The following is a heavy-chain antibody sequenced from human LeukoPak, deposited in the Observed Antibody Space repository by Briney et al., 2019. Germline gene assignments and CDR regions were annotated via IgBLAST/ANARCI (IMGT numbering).Heavy chain of an antibody. V-gene: IGHV4-59*08. CDR3: ASTEWNYAR. CDR1: GGSISSYY. Sequence: SETLSLTCTVSGGSISSYYWSWMRQWQSPGKGLEWIGYIHYSGSTNYNPSLKGRVTISLDTSKNQFSLQLSSVTAADTAVYYCASTEWNYARWGQGILVTVSS. D-gene: IGHD1-7*01. CDR2: IHYSGST. J-gene: IGHJ4*02.